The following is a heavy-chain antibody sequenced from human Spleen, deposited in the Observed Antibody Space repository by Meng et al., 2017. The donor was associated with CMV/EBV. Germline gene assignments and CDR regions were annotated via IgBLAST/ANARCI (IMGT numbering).Heavy chain of an antibody. CDR1: GYTFNGYY. CDR3: ARTYDIVKYPFDV. J-gene: IGHJ3*01. D-gene: IGHD3-9*01. Sequence: ASVKVSCKASGYTFNGYYIHWVRQAPGQGPELMGWINPDSGGTNYAQKFQGRVTMTRDTSITTAYMELKSMGSDDTAVYYCARTYDIVKYPFDVWGQGTLVTVSS. V-gene: IGHV1-2*02. CDR2: INPDSGGT.